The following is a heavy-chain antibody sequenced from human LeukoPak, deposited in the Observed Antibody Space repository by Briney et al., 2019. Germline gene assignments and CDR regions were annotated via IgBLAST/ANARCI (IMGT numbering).Heavy chain of an antibody. J-gene: IGHJ4*02. CDR3: ARDGGYGDYLDY. CDR2: INHSGST. Sequence: PSETLSLTCAVYGGSFSGYYWSWIRQPPGKGLEWIGEINHSGSTNYNPSLKSRVTISVDKSKNQFSLKLSSVTAADTAVYYCARDGGYGDYLDYWGQGTLVTVSS. CDR1: GGSFSGYY. V-gene: IGHV4-34*01. D-gene: IGHD4-17*01.